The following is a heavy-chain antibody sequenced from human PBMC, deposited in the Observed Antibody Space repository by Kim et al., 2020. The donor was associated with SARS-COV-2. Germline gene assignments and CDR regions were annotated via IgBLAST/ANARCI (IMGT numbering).Heavy chain of an antibody. CDR1: GFTFSGSA. Sequence: GGSLRLSCAASGFTFSGSAMHWVRQASGKGLEWVGRIRSKANSYATAYAASVKGRFTISRDDSKNTAYLQMNSLKTEDTAVYYCTRRDPIVGAIYWGQGTLVTVSS. J-gene: IGHJ4*02. CDR2: IRSKANSYAT. V-gene: IGHV3-73*01. D-gene: IGHD1-26*01. CDR3: TRRDPIVGAIY.